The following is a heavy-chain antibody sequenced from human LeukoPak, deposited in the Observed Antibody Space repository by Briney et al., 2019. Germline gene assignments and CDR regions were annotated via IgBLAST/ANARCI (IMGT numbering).Heavy chain of an antibody. V-gene: IGHV3-20*04. D-gene: IGHD3-22*01. CDR2: INWNVGRA. Sequence: GGSLRLSCAASVFTFNDHDMNWVRQAPGKGLECVSDINWNVGRATYADSVKGRFTLSRDNAKNSLFLQINSLRVQDTALYYCSRGLWLPFGIVVASFDYWGQGTLVSVSS. J-gene: IGHJ4*02. CDR1: VFTFNDHD. CDR3: SRGLWLPFGIVVASFDY.